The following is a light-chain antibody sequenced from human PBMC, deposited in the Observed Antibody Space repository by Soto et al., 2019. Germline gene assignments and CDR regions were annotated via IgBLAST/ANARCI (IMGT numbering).Light chain of an antibody. CDR2: GAS. CDR1: QSVASN. CDR3: QQYNKWPVFT. J-gene: IGKJ3*01. V-gene: IGKV3-15*01. Sequence: IVMTQSPATLSVSPGERATLSCRASQSVASNLAWDQRRLGQAPRLLVYGASTRATGIPARFSGSGSGTEFTLTISSVQSEDFAVYYCQQYNKWPVFTFGPGTRVDIK.